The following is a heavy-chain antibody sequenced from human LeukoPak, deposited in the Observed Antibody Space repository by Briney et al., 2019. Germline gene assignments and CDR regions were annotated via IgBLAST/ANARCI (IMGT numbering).Heavy chain of an antibody. Sequence: GGSLRLSCVASGVTLSNYAMSWARQAPGKGREWVSGISSSGSGGNTYYADSVKGRFTISRDSSRNTLFLHMNTLRAEDTAIYYCAKDRTVGASYWYFDLWGRGTLVAVSS. CDR1: GVTLSNYA. V-gene: IGHV3-23*01. CDR2: ISSSGSGGNT. CDR3: AKDRTVGASYWYFDL. J-gene: IGHJ2*01. D-gene: IGHD1-26*01.